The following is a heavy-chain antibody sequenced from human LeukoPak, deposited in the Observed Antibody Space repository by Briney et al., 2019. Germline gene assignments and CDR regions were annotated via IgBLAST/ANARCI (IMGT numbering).Heavy chain of an antibody. CDR1: GGSISSGGYY. CDR2: IYYNGST. CDR3: ARGQTTVTTMWFDP. V-gene: IGHV4-31*03. D-gene: IGHD4-17*01. Sequence: SQTLSLTCTVSGGSISSGGYYWSWIRQHPGKGLEWIGYIYYNGSTYYNPSLKSRVTISVDTSKNQFSLKLSSVTAADTAVYYCARGQTTVTTMWFDPWGQGTLVTVSS. J-gene: IGHJ5*02.